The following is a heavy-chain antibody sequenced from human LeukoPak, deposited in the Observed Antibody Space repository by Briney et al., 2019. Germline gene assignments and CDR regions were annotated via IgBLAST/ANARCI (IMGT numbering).Heavy chain of an antibody. D-gene: IGHD6-13*01. V-gene: IGHV1-18*01. Sequence: GASVTVSCTASGYTFTSYAFSWVRHAPGPGLGSMAGSSTYNGNTNYAQKVQGRATITTDTSTSTAYMELRSLRADDTAVYYCARKGRAGGISWYDYWGQGTLVTVSS. J-gene: IGHJ4*02. CDR2: SSTYNGNT. CDR1: GYTFTSYA. CDR3: ARKGRAGGISWYDY.